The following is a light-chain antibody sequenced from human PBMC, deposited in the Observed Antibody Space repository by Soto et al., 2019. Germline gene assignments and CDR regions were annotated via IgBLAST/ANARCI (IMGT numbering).Light chain of an antibody. CDR1: SSDVGSFNF. V-gene: IGLV2-14*03. J-gene: IGLJ3*02. CDR3: CSHITSSTWV. Sequence: QSALTQPASVSGSPGQSITLSCTATSSDVGSFNFVSWYQQHPDKAPKLLIYDVSNRPSGVSSRFSGSKSDYTASLTISGLQPEDEADYYCCSHITSSTWVFGGGTKVTVL. CDR2: DVS.